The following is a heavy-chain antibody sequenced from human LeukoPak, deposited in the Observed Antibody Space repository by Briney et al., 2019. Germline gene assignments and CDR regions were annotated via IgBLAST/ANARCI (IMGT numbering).Heavy chain of an antibody. Sequence: GGSLRLSCAASGFTFSSYDMHWVRQATGKGLEWVSAIGTAGDTYYPGSVKGRFTISRENAKNSLYLQMNSLRAGDTAVYYCAKDLLWFGEPNWFDPWGQGTLVTVSS. CDR2: IGTAGDT. J-gene: IGHJ5*02. V-gene: IGHV3-13*01. D-gene: IGHD3-10*01. CDR3: AKDLLWFGEPNWFDP. CDR1: GFTFSSYD.